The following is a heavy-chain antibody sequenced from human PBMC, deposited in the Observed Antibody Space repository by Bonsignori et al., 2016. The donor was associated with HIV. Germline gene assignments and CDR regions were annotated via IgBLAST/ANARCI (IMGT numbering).Heavy chain of an antibody. D-gene: IGHD3-10*01. CDR2: IYHSGST. V-gene: IGHV4-38-2*01. CDR1: GYSISSGYY. Sequence: SQTLSLTCAVSGYSISSGYYWGWIRQPPGKGLEWIGSIYHSGSTYYNPSLKSRVTISVDTSKNQFSLKLSSVTAADTAVYYCASAKVLLWFGELLMSGSNAFDIWGPRGQWSPSPQ. CDR3: ASAKVLLWFGELLMSGSNAFDI. J-gene: IGHJ3*02.